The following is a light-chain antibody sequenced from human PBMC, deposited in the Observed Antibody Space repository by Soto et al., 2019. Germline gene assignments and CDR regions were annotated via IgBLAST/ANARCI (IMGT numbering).Light chain of an antibody. CDR2: AAS. V-gene: IGKV1-27*01. Sequence: DIQMTQSPSSLSASVGDRVTITCRASQGISNYLAWYQQKPGKVPKLLIYAASTLQSVVPSRFRGSGSGTDSTLTISSLQLEDVATYSCLSRTFGQGTKVEIK. CDR1: QGISNY. CDR3: LSRT. J-gene: IGKJ1*01.